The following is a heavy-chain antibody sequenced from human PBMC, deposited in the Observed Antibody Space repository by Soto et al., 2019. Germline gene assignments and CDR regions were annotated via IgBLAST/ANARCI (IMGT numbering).Heavy chain of an antibody. V-gene: IGHV3-21*01. CDR2: ISSSSSYI. Sequence: EVQLVESGGGLVKPGGSLRLSCAASGFTFSSYSMNWVRQAPGKGLEWVSSISSSSSYIYYADSVKGRVTISSDNGKKSLYLHMRSLGAKAAAVDYWARDRDKAAAAGSYWYFVRWGRGTLVTVSS. J-gene: IGHJ2*01. CDR1: GFTFSSYS. D-gene: IGHD6-25*01. CDR3: ARDRDKAAAAGSYWYFVR.